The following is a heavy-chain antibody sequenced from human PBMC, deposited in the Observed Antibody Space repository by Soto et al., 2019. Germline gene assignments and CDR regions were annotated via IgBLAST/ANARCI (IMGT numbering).Heavy chain of an antibody. CDR1: GYTFTSYG. CDR3: SRDRTPGAY. D-gene: IGHD3-10*01. V-gene: IGHV1-18*01. J-gene: IGHJ4*02. CDR2: IRAYNGNT. Sequence: QVQLVQSGAEVKKPGASVKVSCKASGYTFTSYGISWVRQAPGQGLEWMGWIRAYNGNTNYAQKLQGRVTMTTDTYTSTGDRELRSLGSDDTAVYYCSRDRTPGAYWGQGRLVTVSS.